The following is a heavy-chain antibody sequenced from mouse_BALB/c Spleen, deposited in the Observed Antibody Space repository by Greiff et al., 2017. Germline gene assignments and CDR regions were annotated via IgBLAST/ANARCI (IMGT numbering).Heavy chain of an antibody. Sequence: EVLLVESGGGLVKPGGSLKLSCAASGFTFSDYYMYWVRQTPEKRLEWVATISDGGSYTYYPDSVKGRFTISRDNAKNNLYLQMSSLKSEDTAMYYCARRGYDVGYYYAMDYWGQGTSVTVSS. V-gene: IGHV5-4*02. CDR3: ARRGYDVGYYYAMDY. CDR1: GFTFSDYY. CDR2: ISDGGSYT. J-gene: IGHJ4*01. D-gene: IGHD2-14*01.